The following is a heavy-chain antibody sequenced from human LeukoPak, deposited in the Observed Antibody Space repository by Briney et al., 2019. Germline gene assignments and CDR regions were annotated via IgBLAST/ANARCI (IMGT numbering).Heavy chain of an antibody. D-gene: IGHD5-12*01. CDR1: GFTFSSYA. J-gene: IGHJ3*02. CDR2: ISGSGGST. Sequence: PGGSLRLSCAASGFTFSSYAMSWVRQAPGKGLEWVSAISGSGGSTYYADSVKGRFTISRDNSKNTLYLQMNSLRAEDTAVYYCGGHELRGPDAFDIWGQGTMVTVSS. CDR3: GGHELRGPDAFDI. V-gene: IGHV3-23*01.